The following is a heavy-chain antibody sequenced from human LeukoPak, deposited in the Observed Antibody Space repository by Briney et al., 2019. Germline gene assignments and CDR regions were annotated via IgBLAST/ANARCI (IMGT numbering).Heavy chain of an antibody. CDR1: GFTFDDYA. CDR3: AKEDDSSGYYPHFDY. V-gene: IGHV3-9*03. CDR2: ISWNSGSI. J-gene: IGHJ4*02. Sequence: GRSLRLSCAASGFTFDDYAMHWVRQAPGKGLEWVSGISWNSGSIGYADSVKGRFTIPRDNAKNSLYLQMNSLRAEDMALYYCAKEDDSSGYYPHFDYWGQGTLVTVSS. D-gene: IGHD3-22*01.